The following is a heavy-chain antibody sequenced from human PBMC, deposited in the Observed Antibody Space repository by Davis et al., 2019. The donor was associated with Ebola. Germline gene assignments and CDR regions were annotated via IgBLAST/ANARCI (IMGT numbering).Heavy chain of an antibody. CDR3: ARSYDYSNYGYWY. V-gene: IGHV5-51*01. D-gene: IGHD4-11*01. J-gene: IGHJ4*02. Sequence: ESLKISCKGSGYTFTTYWIGWVRQVPGKGLEWMGIIYPGDSDTRYSPSFQGQVSISADKSISTAYLQWSSLKASDTAMYYCARSYDYSNYGYWYWGQGTLVTVSS. CDR2: IYPGDSDT. CDR1: GYTFTTYW.